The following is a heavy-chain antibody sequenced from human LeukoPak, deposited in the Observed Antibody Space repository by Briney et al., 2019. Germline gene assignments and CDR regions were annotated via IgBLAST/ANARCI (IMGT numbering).Heavy chain of an antibody. CDR1: GGSISSYY. Sequence: PSETLSLTCTVSGGSISSYYWSWIRQPPGKGLEWIGYIYYSGSTNYNPSLKSRVTISVDTSKNQFPLKLSSVTAADTAVYYCARAWFGERYYFDYWGQGTLVTVSS. CDR3: ARAWFGERYYFDY. CDR2: IYYSGST. D-gene: IGHD3-10*01. V-gene: IGHV4-59*01. J-gene: IGHJ4*02.